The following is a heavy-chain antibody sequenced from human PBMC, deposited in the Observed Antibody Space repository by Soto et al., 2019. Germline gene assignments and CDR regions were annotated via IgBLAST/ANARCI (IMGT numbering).Heavy chain of an antibody. CDR1: GGSITDYY. D-gene: IGHD3-16*01. J-gene: IGHJ2*01. CDR2: GYHSVSI. CDR3: ARAFAGFGAYWYFDL. Sequence: SETLSLTCTVSGGSITDYYWSWIRQPQGKALEWIGYGYHSVSIHYNPSLKTRVTISVDTSENQFSLRLSSVTAADTAVYYCARAFAGFGAYWYFDLWGRGTLVTVSS. V-gene: IGHV4-59*01.